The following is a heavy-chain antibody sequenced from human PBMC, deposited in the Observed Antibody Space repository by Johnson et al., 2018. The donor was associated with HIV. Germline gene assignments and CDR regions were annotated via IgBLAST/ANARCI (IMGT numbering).Heavy chain of an antibody. Sequence: VQLVESGGGLAQPGGSLRLSCAASGFTFSNHYMSWVRQAPGKGLEWVANIKQDGSETYSVDSVKGRFTISRDNAKNSLYLQMNSLRAEDTAVYYCAKVNGDYKTDAFDIWGQGTMVTVSS. CDR3: AKVNGDYKTDAFDI. D-gene: IGHD4-17*01. CDR1: GFTFSNHY. J-gene: IGHJ3*02. CDR2: IKQDGSET. V-gene: IGHV3-7*01.